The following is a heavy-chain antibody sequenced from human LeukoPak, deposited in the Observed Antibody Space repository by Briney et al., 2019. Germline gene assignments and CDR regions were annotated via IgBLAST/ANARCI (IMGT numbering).Heavy chain of an antibody. J-gene: IGHJ4*02. CDR2: INTNTGNP. CDR1: GYTFTGYY. V-gene: IGHV7-4-1*02. D-gene: IGHD1-1*01. Sequence: ASVKVSCKASGYTFTGYYMHWVRQAPGQGLEWMGWINTNTGNPTYAQGSTGRFVFSLDTSVSTAYLQISGLKAEDTAVYYCARVSRKGYTNNWNPLGYFDYWGQGTLVTVSS. CDR3: ARVSRKGYTNNWNPLGYFDY.